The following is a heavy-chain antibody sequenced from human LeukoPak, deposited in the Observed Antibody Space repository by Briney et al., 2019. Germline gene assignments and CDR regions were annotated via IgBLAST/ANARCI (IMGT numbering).Heavy chain of an antibody. CDR1: GFTFNHYY. CDR2: ISSSSSYT. D-gene: IGHD1-1*01. Sequence: GGSLRLSCAASGFTFNHYYMTWIRQAPGKGLEWVSYISSSSSYTNYADSMKGRFTISRDNAKNALYLHMHSLRAEDTAVYYCARKGTGVPFDYWGQGTLVTVSS. J-gene: IGHJ4*02. V-gene: IGHV3-11*03. CDR3: ARKGTGVPFDY.